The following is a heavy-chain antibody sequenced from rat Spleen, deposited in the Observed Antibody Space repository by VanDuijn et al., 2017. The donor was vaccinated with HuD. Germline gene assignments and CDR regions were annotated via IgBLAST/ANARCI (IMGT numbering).Heavy chain of an antibody. CDR2: ISTSGGRT. D-gene: IGHD5-1*01. J-gene: IGHJ1*01. Sequence: EVEVVESGGGFVQPGRSMILSCAASGFTFNNFGMAWVRQAPTKGLEWVASISTSGGRTYYRDSVKGRFTISRDNAKSTLYLQMDSLRSEDTATYYCATQGELGYFDFWGPGTMVTVSS. CDR1: GFTFNNFG. CDR3: ATQGELGYFDF. V-gene: IGHV5-25*01.